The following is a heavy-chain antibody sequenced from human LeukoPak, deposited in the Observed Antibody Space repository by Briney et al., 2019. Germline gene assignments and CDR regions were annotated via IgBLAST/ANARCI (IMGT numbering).Heavy chain of an antibody. J-gene: IGHJ4*02. D-gene: IGHD6-13*01. CDR2: INPNSGGT. CDR1: GYTFTGYY. CDR3: AREIAAARTDFDH. Sequence: ASVKVSCKASGYTFTGYYMHWVRQAPGQGLEWMGWINPNSGGTNYAQKFQGRVTMTRDTSISTAYMELSRLRSDDTAVYYCAREIAAARTDFDHWGQGTLVTVSS. V-gene: IGHV1-2*02.